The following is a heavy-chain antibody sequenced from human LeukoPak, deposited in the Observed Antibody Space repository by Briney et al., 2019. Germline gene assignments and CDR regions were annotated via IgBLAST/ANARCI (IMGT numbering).Heavy chain of an antibody. CDR3: ARVYNSYYYYMDV. CDR2: VATYNGKT. Sequence: ASVKVSCKASGYTFDIYGIAWVRQAPGQGPEWMGWVATYNGKTDYAQNLQGRVTMTTDLPTGTAYMELRSLRSDDTAVYYCARVYNSYYYYMDVWGKGTPVTVSS. V-gene: IGHV1-18*01. D-gene: IGHD1-14*01. CDR1: GYTFDIYG. J-gene: IGHJ6*03.